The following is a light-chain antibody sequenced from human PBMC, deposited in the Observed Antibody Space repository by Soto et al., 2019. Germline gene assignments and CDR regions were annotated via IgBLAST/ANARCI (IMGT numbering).Light chain of an antibody. Sequence: EIVLTQSPGTLSLSPGERATLSCRSSQSVSSSYLAWYQQKPGQAPRLLIYGASNRATGIPDRFSGRGSGTDFTLTISRLEPEDFAVYYCQQYGSSPPSSTFGQGARLEIK. J-gene: IGKJ5*01. CDR1: QSVSSSY. V-gene: IGKV3-20*01. CDR2: GAS. CDR3: QQYGSSPPSST.